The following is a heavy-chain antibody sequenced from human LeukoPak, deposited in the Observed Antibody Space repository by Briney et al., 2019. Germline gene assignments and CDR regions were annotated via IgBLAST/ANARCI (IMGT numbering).Heavy chain of an antibody. D-gene: IGHD6-6*01. J-gene: IGHJ4*02. CDR1: GFTFSSYA. Sequence: GGSLRLSCAASGFTFSSYAMSWVRQAPGKGLEWVSNISGSGGRTHYADSVKGRFTISRDNSKNTLYLQMNSLRVEDTAVYYCAKEGYSSSSDFDYWGQGTLVTVSS. V-gene: IGHV3-23*01. CDR2: ISGSGGRT. CDR3: AKEGYSSSSDFDY.